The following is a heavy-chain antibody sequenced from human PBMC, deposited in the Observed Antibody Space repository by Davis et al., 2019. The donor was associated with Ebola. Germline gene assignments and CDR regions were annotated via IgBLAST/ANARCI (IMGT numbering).Heavy chain of an antibody. CDR3: AKVVDSAMVTRYYYGMDV. CDR2: ISSSSSYI. D-gene: IGHD5-18*01. V-gene: IGHV3-21*01. CDR1: GFTVSSND. Sequence: GESLKISCAASGFTVSSNDMSWVRQAPGKGLEWVSSISSSSSYIYYADSVKGRFTISRDNAKNSLYLQMNSLRAEDTAVYYCAKVVDSAMVTRYYYGMDVWGKGTTVTVSS. J-gene: IGHJ6*04.